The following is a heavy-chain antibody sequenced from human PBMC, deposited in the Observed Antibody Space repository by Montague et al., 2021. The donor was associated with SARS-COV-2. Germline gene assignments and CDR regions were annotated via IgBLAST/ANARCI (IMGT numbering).Heavy chain of an antibody. CDR2: IYWDDDE. Sequence: PPLVKPTQTLTLTCTFSGISLSTSGVGVAWIRQPPGKALEWLALIYWDDDERYSPSMRSRLTITKDTSENQVVLRMTNMYPMDTATYYCAPLGFDSRSYYTPHNWFDPWGQGILVTVSS. CDR3: APLGFDSRSYYTPHNWFDP. CDR1: GISLSTSGVG. J-gene: IGHJ5*02. D-gene: IGHD3-10*01. V-gene: IGHV2-5*02.